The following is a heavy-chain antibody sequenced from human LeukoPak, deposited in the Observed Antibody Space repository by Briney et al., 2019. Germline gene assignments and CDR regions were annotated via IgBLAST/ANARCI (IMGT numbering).Heavy chain of an antibody. CDR1: GFTFSSYA. J-gene: IGHJ3*02. D-gene: IGHD3-16*01. V-gene: IGHV3-23*01. CDR3: ARVQGYDYVWGSLDAFDI. CDR2: IGGSGDST. Sequence: GGSLRLSCAASGFTFSSYAMTWVRQAPGKGLEWVSAIGGSGDSTYYADSVKGRFTISRDNAKNSLYLQMNSLRAEDTAVYYCARVQGYDYVWGSLDAFDIWGQGTMVTVSS.